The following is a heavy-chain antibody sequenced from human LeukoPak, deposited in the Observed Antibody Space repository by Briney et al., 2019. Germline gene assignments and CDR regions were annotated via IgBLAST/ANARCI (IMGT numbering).Heavy chain of an antibody. CDR2: ISGSGGST. CDR1: GFTFSSYA. CDR3: AKNEGPTMVRGVIHGPLYGMDV. D-gene: IGHD3-10*01. Sequence: GGSLRLSCAASGFTFSSYAMSWVRQAPGKGLEWVSAISGSGGSTYYADSVKGRFTISRDNSKNTLYLQMNSLRAEDTAVYYCAKNEGPTMVRGVIHGPLYGMDVWGQGTTVTVSS. V-gene: IGHV3-23*01. J-gene: IGHJ6*02.